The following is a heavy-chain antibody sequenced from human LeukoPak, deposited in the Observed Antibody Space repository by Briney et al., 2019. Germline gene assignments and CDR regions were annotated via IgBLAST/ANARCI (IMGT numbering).Heavy chain of an antibody. CDR2: INPNSGGT. D-gene: IGHD6-13*01. V-gene: IGHV1-2*02. CDR1: RYTLIGYY. J-gene: IGHJ4*02. CDR3: ARDKFSSSLTPDY. Sequence: GSVKDSCKASRYTLIGYYIHCVRQAPGQGRECMGWINPNSGGTNYAQKFQGRITMTRDTSIGTAYMDLSRLKSDDTAVYYCARDKFSSSLTPDYWGQGTLVTVSS.